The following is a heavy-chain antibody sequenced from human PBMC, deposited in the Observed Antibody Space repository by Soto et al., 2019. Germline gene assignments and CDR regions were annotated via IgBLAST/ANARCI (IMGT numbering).Heavy chain of an antibody. J-gene: IGHJ4*02. CDR2: IFHSGST. Sequence: PSETLSLTCAVSGGSIISNSYYWGWIRQPPGQGLEWIASIFHSGSTYYNPSLKSRVTMSVDTSKNQFSLSLASVPAADTAVYYCARHFAYTSSWYLSRVDYWGQGTVVTVSS. V-gene: IGHV4-39*01. CDR1: GGSIISNSYY. D-gene: IGHD6-13*01. CDR3: ARHFAYTSSWYLSRVDY.